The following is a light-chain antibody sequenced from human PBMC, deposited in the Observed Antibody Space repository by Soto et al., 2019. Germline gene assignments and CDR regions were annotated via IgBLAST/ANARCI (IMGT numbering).Light chain of an antibody. CDR1: QSVSRN. Sequence: EIVLTQSAATLCLSPGEIATLSCRASQSVSRNLAWYQQKPGQAPRLLIYDASNRATGIQARFSGSGSVTESTLTIRSLEPEDFAVYYCKQRSNWATFGPGTKVDIK. CDR3: KQRSNWAT. J-gene: IGKJ3*01. V-gene: IGKV3-11*01. CDR2: DAS.